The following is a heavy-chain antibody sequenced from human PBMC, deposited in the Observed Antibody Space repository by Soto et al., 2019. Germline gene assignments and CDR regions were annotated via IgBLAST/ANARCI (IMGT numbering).Heavy chain of an antibody. CDR1: GGTFSSYA. CDR2: IIPIFGTA. CDR3: ARGSGSYYNLPRKFDY. D-gene: IGHD3-10*01. J-gene: IGHJ4*02. Sequence: SVKVSCKASGGTFSSYAISWVRQAPGQGLEWMGGIIPIFGTANYAQKFQGRVTITADESTSTAFMELSSLRSEDTAVYYCARGSGSYYNLPRKFDYWGQGTLVTVSS. V-gene: IGHV1-69*13.